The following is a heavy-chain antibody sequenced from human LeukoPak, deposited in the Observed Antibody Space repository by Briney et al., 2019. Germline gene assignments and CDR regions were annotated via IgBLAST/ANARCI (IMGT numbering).Heavy chain of an antibody. CDR1: GFTFSSYG. J-gene: IGHJ4*02. Sequence: GGSLRLSCAASGFTFSSYGMHWVRQAPGKGLEWVAVIWYDGSNKYYADSVKGRFTISRDNAKNSLYLQMNSLRAEDTALYYCAKSPYSSGWYPFDYWGQGTLVTVSS. CDR3: AKSPYSSGWYPFDY. V-gene: IGHV3-33*03. D-gene: IGHD6-19*01. CDR2: IWYDGSNK.